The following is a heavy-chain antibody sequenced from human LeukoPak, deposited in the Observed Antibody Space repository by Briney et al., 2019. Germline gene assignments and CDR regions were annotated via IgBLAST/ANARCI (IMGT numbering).Heavy chain of an antibody. J-gene: IGHJ4*02. CDR1: GFSFSSYS. CDR2: INTVSSYI. Sequence: GSLRLSCAAPGFSFSSYSFNWVRQAPGKGLEWVSSINTVSSYIYYADSLKGRFTISRDNAKNSVYLQMDSLRAEDSAVYYCARLRRNTDSSGFFYYYDYWGQGTLVTVSS. V-gene: IGHV3-21*06. CDR3: ARLRRNTDSSGFFYYYDY. D-gene: IGHD3-22*01.